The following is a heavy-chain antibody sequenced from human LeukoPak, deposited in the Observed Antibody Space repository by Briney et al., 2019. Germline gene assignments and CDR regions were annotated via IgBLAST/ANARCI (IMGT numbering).Heavy chain of an antibody. Sequence: SETLSLTCTVSGGSISSSSYYWGWIRQPPGKGLEWIGSIYYSGSTYYNPSLKSRVTISVDTSKNHFSLKLSSVTAADTAVYYCARLDYSDSSLDYWGQGTLVTVSS. J-gene: IGHJ4*02. V-gene: IGHV4-39*07. CDR2: IYYSGST. CDR3: ARLDYSDSSLDY. D-gene: IGHD6-6*01. CDR1: GGSISSSSYY.